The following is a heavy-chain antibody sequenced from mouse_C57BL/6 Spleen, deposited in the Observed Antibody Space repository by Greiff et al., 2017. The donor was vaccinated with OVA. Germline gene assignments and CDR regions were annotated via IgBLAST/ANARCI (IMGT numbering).Heavy chain of an antibody. D-gene: IGHD2-4*01. V-gene: IGHV1-82*01. CDR1: GYAFSSSW. CDR2: IYPGDGDT. J-gene: IGHJ4*01. Sequence: QVQLQQSGPELVKPGASVKISCKASGYAFSSSWMNWVKQRPGKGLEWIGRIYPGDGDTNYNGKFKGKATLTADKSSSTAYMQLSSLTSEDSAVYFCARRGYDYDGAMDYWGQGTSVTVSS. CDR3: ARRGYDYDGAMDY.